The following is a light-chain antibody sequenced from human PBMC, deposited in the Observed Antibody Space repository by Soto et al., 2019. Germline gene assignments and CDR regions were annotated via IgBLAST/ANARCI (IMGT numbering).Light chain of an antibody. V-gene: IGLV1-40*01. J-gene: IGLJ1*01. CDR3: QSYDSSLSALYV. CDR2: GNS. CDR1: SSNIGAGYD. Sequence: QSVLTQPPSVSGVPGQRVTISCTGSSSNIGAGYDVHWYQQLPGTAPKLLIYGNSNRPSGVPDRFSGSKSGTSASLAITGLQAEDEADYYCQSYDSSLSALYVFGTGTKVTVL.